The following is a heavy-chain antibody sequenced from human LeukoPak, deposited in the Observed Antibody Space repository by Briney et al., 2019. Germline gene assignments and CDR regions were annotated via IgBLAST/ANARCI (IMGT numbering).Heavy chain of an antibody. CDR2: IIPIFGTA. Sequence: GASVKVSCKASGYTFTSYGISRVRQAPGQGLEWMGGIIPIFGTANYAQKFQGRVTITADESTSTAYMELSSLRSEDTAVYYCARTYYDYVWGSYRYYYFDYWGQGTLVTVSS. J-gene: IGHJ4*02. CDR3: ARTYYDYVWGSYRYYYFDY. CDR1: GYTFTSYG. D-gene: IGHD3-16*02. V-gene: IGHV1-69*13.